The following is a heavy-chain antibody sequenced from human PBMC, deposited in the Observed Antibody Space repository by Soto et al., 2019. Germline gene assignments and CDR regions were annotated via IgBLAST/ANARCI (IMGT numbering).Heavy chain of an antibody. D-gene: IGHD2-2*01. J-gene: IGHJ1*01. CDR1: GYTFTGYC. CDR3: AREKARVRGYCISTSSLHYFQQ. V-gene: IGHV1-2*04. Sequence: ASVKVSCKASGYTFTGYCMHWVRQAPGQGLEWMGWINPNSGGTNYAQKFQGWVAMTRDTSISTAYMELSRLRSDDTAVYYCAREKARVRGYCISTSSLHYFQQWGQGTLVTVSS. CDR2: INPNSGGT.